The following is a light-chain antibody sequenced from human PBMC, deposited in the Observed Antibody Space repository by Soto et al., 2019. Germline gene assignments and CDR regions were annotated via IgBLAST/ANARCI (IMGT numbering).Light chain of an antibody. CDR1: SSDVGGYNY. V-gene: IGLV2-14*01. CDR2: DVS. Sequence: QSALTQPASVSGSPGQSITISCTGTSSDVGGYNYVSWYQQHPGKAPKLMIYDVSNRPSGVSNRFSGSKSGNTASLTISGLQAEDEADYCCSSYTCSSTMVFGGGTKLTVL. CDR3: SSYTCSSTMV. J-gene: IGLJ2*01.